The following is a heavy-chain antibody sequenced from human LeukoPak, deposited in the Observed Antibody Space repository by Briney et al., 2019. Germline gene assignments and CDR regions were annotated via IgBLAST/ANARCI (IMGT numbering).Heavy chain of an antibody. V-gene: IGHV4-59*01. D-gene: IGHD3-22*01. CDR2: IYYSGSI. CDR1: GASISSYY. CDR3: ARENPSGYYNRPIDY. Sequence: SETLSLTCTVSGASISSYYWSWIRQPPGKGLEWIGDIYYSGSIKYNPSLKSRVTMSVDTSENQFSLKLSSVTAADTAIYYCARENPSGYYNRPIDYWGQGTLVTVSS. J-gene: IGHJ4*02.